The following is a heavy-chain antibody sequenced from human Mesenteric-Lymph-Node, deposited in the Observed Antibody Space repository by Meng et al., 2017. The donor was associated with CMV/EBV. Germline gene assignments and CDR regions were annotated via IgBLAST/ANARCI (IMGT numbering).Heavy chain of an antibody. Sequence: HPWGPGLLKPSEPLAVTCAVYGGSFSGYYWNWIRQSPEKGLEWIGEINHSGSTTYNPSFTSRIIISVDTSTNQISLNMSSVTAADTAVYYCARGSSYDILTGYFDYWGQGALVTVSS. CDR1: GGSFSGYY. CDR3: ARGSSYDILTGYFDY. D-gene: IGHD3-9*01. J-gene: IGHJ4*02. CDR2: INHSGST. V-gene: IGHV4-34*01.